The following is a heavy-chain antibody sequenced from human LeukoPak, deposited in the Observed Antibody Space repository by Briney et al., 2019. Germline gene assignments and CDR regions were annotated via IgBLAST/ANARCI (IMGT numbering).Heavy chain of an antibody. D-gene: IGHD1-26*01. V-gene: IGHV4-39*02. J-gene: IGHJ4*02. CDR2: IYYSGST. CDR3: AREKFAGNGMDY. CDR1: GGSISSSSYY. Sequence: SQTLSLTCTVSGGSISSSSYYWGWIRQPPGKGLEWIGSIYYSGSTYYNPSLKSRVTISVDTSKNQFSLKLSSVTAADTAVYYCAREKFAGNGMDYWGQGTLVTVSS.